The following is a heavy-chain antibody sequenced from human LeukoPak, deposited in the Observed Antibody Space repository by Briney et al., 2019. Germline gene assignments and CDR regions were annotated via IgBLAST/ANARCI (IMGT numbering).Heavy chain of an antibody. CDR2: ISAFSNTD. Sequence: TGGSLRLSCVASGFSFRTYTMHWVRQAPGKGLQWLSYISAFSNTDHYADSVKGRFTVSRDNAKNSLFLQMNNLTAEDTAVYYCARATGILLAMSYLHYWGQGALVTVSS. CDR3: ARATGILLAMSYLHY. J-gene: IGHJ1*01. CDR1: GFSFRTYT. D-gene: IGHD2-21*01. V-gene: IGHV3-48*04.